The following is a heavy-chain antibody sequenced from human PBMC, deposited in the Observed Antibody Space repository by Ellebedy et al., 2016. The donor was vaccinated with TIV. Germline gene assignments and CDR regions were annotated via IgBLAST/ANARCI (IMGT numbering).Heavy chain of an antibody. D-gene: IGHD1-1*01. CDR1: GASIRIYY. Sequence: MPGGSLRLSCTVSGASIRIYYWSWIRQSPGKELEWIGYIYYSGGNNYNPSLKSRVTISVDTSKNQFSLKLSSVTAADTAVYYCASGSSTSSYDYWGQGALVTVSS. V-gene: IGHV4-59*01. CDR2: IYYSGGN. J-gene: IGHJ4*02. CDR3: ASGSSTSSYDY.